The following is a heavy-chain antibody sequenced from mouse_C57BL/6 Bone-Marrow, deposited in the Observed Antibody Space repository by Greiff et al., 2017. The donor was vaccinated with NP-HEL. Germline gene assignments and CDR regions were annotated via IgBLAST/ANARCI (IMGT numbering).Heavy chain of an antibody. CDR1: GYSFTGYY. Sequence: EVKLMESGPELVKPGASVKISCKASGYSFTGYYMNWVKQSPEKSLEWIGEINPSTGGTTYNQKFKAKATLTVDKSSSTAYMQLKSLTSEDSAVYYCARLLPFKNWGQGTTLTVSS. CDR2: INPSTGGT. D-gene: IGHD1-1*01. J-gene: IGHJ2*01. CDR3: ARLLPFKN. V-gene: IGHV1-42*01.